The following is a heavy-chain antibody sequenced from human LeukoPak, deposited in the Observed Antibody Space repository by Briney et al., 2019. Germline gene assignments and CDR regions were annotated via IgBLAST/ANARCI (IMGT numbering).Heavy chain of an antibody. CDR3: ARSALDTSGSYYIPQPVEY. CDR1: GGSISTYF. CDR2: VYYSGST. V-gene: IGHV4-59*01. D-gene: IGHD3-10*01. Sequence: SKTLSLTCTVSGGSISTYFWSWIRQPPGMGLEWIGYVYYSGSTSYNPSLKSRVTISVDTSRDQFSLRLTSVTAADTAVYYCARSALDTSGSYYIPQPVEYWGQGALVTVSS. J-gene: IGHJ4*02.